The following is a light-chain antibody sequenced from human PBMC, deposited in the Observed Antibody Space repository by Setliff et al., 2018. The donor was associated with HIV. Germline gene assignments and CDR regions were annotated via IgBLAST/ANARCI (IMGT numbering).Light chain of an antibody. Sequence: QSVLTQPASVSGSPGQSITISCTGTSSDVGSYNLVSWYQQHPGKAPKLMIYEGSKRPSGVSNRFSGSKSGNTASLTISGLQAEDEADYYCCSYAGSSPLYGFGTGTKVTVL. CDR1: SSDVGSYNL. CDR3: CSYAGSSPLYG. V-gene: IGLV2-23*01. CDR2: EGS. J-gene: IGLJ1*01.